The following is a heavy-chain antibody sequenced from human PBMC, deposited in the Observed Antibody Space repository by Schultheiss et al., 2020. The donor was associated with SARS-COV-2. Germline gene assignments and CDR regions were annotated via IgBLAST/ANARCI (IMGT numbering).Heavy chain of an antibody. V-gene: IGHV4-38-2*02. D-gene: IGHD4-17*01. CDR3: ARDNYGDYYFDY. J-gene: IGHJ4*02. CDR1: GYSISSGYY. CDR2: IYYSGST. Sequence: SETLSLTFTVSGYSISSGYYWGWIRQPPGKGLEWIGYIYYSGSTYYNPSLKSRVTISVDTSKNQFSLKLSSVTAADTAVYYCARDNYGDYYFDYWGQGTLVTVSS.